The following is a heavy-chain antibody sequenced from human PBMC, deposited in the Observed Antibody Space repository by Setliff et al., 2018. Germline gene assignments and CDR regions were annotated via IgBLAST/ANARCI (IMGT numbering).Heavy chain of an antibody. CDR1: GFTFTNYI. Sequence: PGGSLRLSCAASGFTFTNYIIHWVRQAPGKGLEWVAVMSLDETNKYYADSVRGRFTISGDNSKNTLYLQMNSLRAEDTAVYYCVRDMRVPRLWFGELLQTPLYNYYGMDVWGQGTTVTVSS. D-gene: IGHD3-10*01. J-gene: IGHJ6*02. CDR2: MSLDETNK. V-gene: IGHV3-30-3*01. CDR3: VRDMRVPRLWFGELLQTPLYNYYGMDV.